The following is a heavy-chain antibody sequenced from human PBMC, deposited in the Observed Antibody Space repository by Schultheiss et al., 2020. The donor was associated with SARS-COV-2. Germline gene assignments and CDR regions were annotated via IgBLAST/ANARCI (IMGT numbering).Heavy chain of an antibody. CDR3: ARDFSSQAAMSSPAFDY. J-gene: IGHJ4*02. V-gene: IGHV1-2*02. D-gene: IGHD2-2*01. CDR2: INPNSGGT. Sequence: ASVKVSCKASGYTFTGHYMHGVRQAPGQGLEWMGWINPNSGGTNYAQKFQGRVTMTRDTSISTAYMELSRLRSDDTAVYYCARDFSSQAAMSSPAFDYWGQGTLVTVSS. CDR1: GYTFTGHY.